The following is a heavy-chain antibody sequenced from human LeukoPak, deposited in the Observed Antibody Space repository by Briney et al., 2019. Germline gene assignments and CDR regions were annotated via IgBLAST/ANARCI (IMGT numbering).Heavy chain of an antibody. J-gene: IGHJ4*02. Sequence: PGGSLRLSCAASGSTLSDYYMSWIRQAPGRGLEWVSYISGSGDSINYADSVRGRFTISRDNPHKSVYLQMNSLSAADTAVYYCARNRYYFDHWGQGILVTVSS. CDR1: GSTLSDYY. CDR2: ISGSGDSI. V-gene: IGHV3-11*01. CDR3: ARNRYYFDH.